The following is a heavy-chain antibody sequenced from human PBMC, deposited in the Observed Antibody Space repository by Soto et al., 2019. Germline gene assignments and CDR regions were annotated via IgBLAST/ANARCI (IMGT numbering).Heavy chain of an antibody. CDR1: GFTSSDYY. CDR2: ISSSGSTI. D-gene: IGHD4-17*01. Sequence: GGSLSLSCAASGFTSSDYYMSWIRQAPGKGLEWVSYISSSGSTIYYADSVKGRFTISRDNAKNSLYLQMNRLRAEDTAVYYCARDQGGTTVTLDDAFDIWGQRTMVTVSS. CDR3: ARDQGGTTVTLDDAFDI. J-gene: IGHJ3*02. V-gene: IGHV3-11*01.